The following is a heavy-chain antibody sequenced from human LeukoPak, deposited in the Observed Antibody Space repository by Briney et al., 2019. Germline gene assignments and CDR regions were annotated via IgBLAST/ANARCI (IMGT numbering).Heavy chain of an antibody. CDR2: IYYSEST. V-gene: IGHV4-59*01. CDR3: ARDRGYGMDV. CDR1: GGSISSYY. Sequence: SETLSLTCTVSGGSISSYYWSWIRQPPGKGLEWIGYIYYSESTNYNPSLKSRVTISVDTSKNQFSLKLSSVTAADTAVYYCARDRGYGMDVWGQGTTVTVSS. J-gene: IGHJ6*02.